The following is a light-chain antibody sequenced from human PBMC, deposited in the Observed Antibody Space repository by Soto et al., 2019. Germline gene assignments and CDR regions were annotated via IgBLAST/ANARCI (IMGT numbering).Light chain of an antibody. CDR2: DSS. Sequence: EIVLTQSPATLSLSPGEGATLSCRASQSVSTFLAWYQQKPGQAPRLLIYDSSYSATGIPARFSGSGSGTNFTLTISSLEPEDFAVYYCQQRTNWPALTFGGGTKVEIK. CDR3: QQRTNWPALT. V-gene: IGKV3-11*01. CDR1: QSVSTF. J-gene: IGKJ4*01.